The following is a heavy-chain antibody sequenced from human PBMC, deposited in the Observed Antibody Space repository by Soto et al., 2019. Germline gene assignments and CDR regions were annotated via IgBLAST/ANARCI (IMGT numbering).Heavy chain of an antibody. V-gene: IGHV4-59*01. D-gene: IGHD1-26*01. J-gene: IGHJ1*01. CDR1: GGSISSYY. CDR3: ASVSGPDYFQH. Sequence: SETLSLTCTVSGGSISSYYWSWIRQPPGKGLEWIGYIYYSGSTNYNPSLKSRVTISVDTSKNQFSLKLSSVTAADTAVYYCASVSGPDYFQHWGQGTLVTVSS. CDR2: IYYSGST.